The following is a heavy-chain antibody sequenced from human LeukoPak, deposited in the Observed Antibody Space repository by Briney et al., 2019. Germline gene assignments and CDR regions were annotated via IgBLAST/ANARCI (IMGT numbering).Heavy chain of an antibody. D-gene: IGHD2-2*02. CDR1: GGSISSYY. J-gene: IGHJ6*03. CDR3: ARGGLYCSSTSCYTDYYYYMDV. V-gene: IGHV4-4*09. CDR2: IYTSGST. Sequence: SETLSLTCTVSGGSISSYYWSWIRQPPGKGLEWIGYIYTSGSTNYNPSLKSRVTISVDTSKNQFSLKLSSATAADTAVYYCARGGLYCSSTSCYTDYYYYMDVWGKGTTVTVSS.